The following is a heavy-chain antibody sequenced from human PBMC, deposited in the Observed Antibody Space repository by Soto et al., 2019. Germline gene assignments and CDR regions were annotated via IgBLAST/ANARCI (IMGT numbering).Heavy chain of an antibody. Sequence: KTSETLSLTCTVSGGSISSYYWSWIRQPPGKGLEWIGYIYYSGSTNYNPSLKSRVTISVDTSKNQFSLKLSSVTAADTAVYYCARGSIAARGIYYYYGMDVWGQGTTVTVSS. J-gene: IGHJ6*02. D-gene: IGHD6-6*01. CDR2: IYYSGST. CDR1: GGSISSYY. CDR3: ARGSIAARGIYYYYGMDV. V-gene: IGHV4-59*01.